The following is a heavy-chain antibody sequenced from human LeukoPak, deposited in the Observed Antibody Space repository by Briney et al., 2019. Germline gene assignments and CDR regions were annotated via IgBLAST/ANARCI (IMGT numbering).Heavy chain of an antibody. J-gene: IGHJ6*02. CDR1: GFTFSSYS. D-gene: IGHD2-15*01. Sequence: GGSLRLSCAASGFTFSSYSMNWVRQAPGKGLEWVSSISSSSSYIYYADSVKGRFTISRDNVKNSLYLQMDSLRAEDTAVYYCARVCSGGSCYDVWGRGTTVTVSS. CDR2: ISSSSSYI. CDR3: ARVCSGGSCYDV. V-gene: IGHV3-21*01.